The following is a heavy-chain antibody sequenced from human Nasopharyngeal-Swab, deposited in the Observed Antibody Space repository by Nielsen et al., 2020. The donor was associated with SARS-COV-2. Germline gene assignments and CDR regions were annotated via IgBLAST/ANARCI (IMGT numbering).Heavy chain of an antibody. CDR3: AHRLPVTNFDY. V-gene: IGHV2-5*02. D-gene: IGHD4-17*01. CDR2: IYWDDDK. Sequence: SGPPLVKPTQTLTLTCTFSGYSLSTSAVGVGWIRQPPGKALDWPAIIYWDDDKRYSPSLKSRLTITQDTSKHPVVLTITNMDPVDTATYYCAHRLPVTNFDYWGQGTLGTVSS. CDR1: GYSLSTSAVG. J-gene: IGHJ4*02.